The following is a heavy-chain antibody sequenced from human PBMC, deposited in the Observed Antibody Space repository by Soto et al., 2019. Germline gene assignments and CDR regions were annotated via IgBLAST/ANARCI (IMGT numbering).Heavy chain of an antibody. D-gene: IGHD3-10*01. CDR3: ARERGVLLWFGEPWFDP. CDR1: GYSISSSNW. V-gene: IGHV4-28*03. J-gene: IGHJ5*02. Sequence: SETLSLTCAVSGYSISSSNWWGWIRQPPGKGLEWIGYIYYSGTTYYNPSLKSRVTMSVDTSKNQFSLKLSSVTAADTAVYYCARERGVLLWFGEPWFDPWGQGTLVTVS. CDR2: IYYSGTT.